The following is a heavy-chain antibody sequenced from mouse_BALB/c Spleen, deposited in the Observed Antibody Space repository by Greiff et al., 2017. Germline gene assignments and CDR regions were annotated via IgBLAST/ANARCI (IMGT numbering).Heavy chain of an antibody. V-gene: IGHV1S29*02. CDR1: GYTFTDYN. CDR3: ARRGPDVWYFDV. D-gene: IGHD3-3*01. J-gene: IGHJ1*01. CDR2: IYPYNGGT. Sequence: VQLKQSGPELVKPGASVKISCKAFGYTFTDYNMHRVKQSHGKSLEWIGYIYPYNGGTGYNQKFKSKATLTVDNSSSTAYMELRSLTSEDSAVYYCARRGPDVWYFDVWGAGTTVTVSS.